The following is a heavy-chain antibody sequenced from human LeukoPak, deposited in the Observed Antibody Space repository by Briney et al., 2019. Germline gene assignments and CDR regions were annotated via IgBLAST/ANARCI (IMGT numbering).Heavy chain of an antibody. CDR1: GGSFSDYY. CDR3: ARADYGRAFDY. J-gene: IGHJ4*02. Sequence: RTSETLSLTCAVYGGSFSDYYWSWIRQPPGKGLEYIGEINHSGITNYNPSLMSRGTISVDPSKNQFSLKLSSVTAADTAVYSCARADYGRAFDYWGQGTLVTVSS. V-gene: IGHV4-34*01. CDR2: INHSGIT. D-gene: IGHD4-17*01.